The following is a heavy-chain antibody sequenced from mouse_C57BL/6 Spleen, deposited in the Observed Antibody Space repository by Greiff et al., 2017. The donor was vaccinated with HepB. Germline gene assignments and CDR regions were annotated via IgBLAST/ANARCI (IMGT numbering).Heavy chain of an antibody. CDR2: IYPSDSEI. CDR1: GYTFTSYW. J-gene: IGHJ2*01. CDR3: AREGYYGSSSDY. Sequence: QVQLQQSGAELVRPGSSVKLSCKASGYTFTSYWMDWVKQRPGQGLEWIGNIYPSDSEINYTQKFKDKATLTVEKSSSTDYMQRSSLTSEDSAVYYCAREGYYGSSSDYWGQGTTLTVSS. D-gene: IGHD1-1*01. V-gene: IGHV1-61*01.